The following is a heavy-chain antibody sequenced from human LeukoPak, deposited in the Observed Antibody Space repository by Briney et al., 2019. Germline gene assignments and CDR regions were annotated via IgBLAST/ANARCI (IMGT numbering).Heavy chain of an antibody. D-gene: IGHD1-7*01. J-gene: IGHJ4*02. Sequence: ASVKVSCKASGGTFSSYAISWVRQAPGQGLEWMGGIIPIFGTANYAQKFQGRVTITADESTSTAHMELSSLRSEDTAVYYCARVGYNWNWGLDYWGQGTLVTVSS. CDR3: ARVGYNWNWGLDY. V-gene: IGHV1-69*01. CDR2: IIPIFGTA. CDR1: GGTFSSYA.